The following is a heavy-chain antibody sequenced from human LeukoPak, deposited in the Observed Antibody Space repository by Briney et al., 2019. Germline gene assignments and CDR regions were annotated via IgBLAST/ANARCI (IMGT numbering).Heavy chain of an antibody. D-gene: IGHD1-1*01. V-gene: IGHV4-38-2*02. CDR3: ARDPPANWQYYYYGMDV. J-gene: IGHJ6*04. CDR2: IYHSGST. Sequence: SETLSLTCAVSSCSISSGYYWGWIRQPPGKGLEWIGSIYHSGSTYYNPSLKSRVTISVDTSKNQFSLKLSSVTAADTAVYYCARDPPANWQYYYYGMDVWGKGTTVTVSS. CDR1: SCSISSGYY.